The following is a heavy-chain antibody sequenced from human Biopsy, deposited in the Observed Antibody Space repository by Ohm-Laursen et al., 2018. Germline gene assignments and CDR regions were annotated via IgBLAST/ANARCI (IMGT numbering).Heavy chain of an antibody. CDR3: ARHPTGFWFDP. Sequence: SETLSLTCSVSGGSISSSTTYYWAWPRQPPGKGLEWIGSIYNTETTFYNPSLKSRVTISVNKSTNQLSLTVSSVTAADTALYFCARHPTGFWFDPWGHGTLVTVSS. CDR2: IYNTETT. V-gene: IGHV4-39*01. CDR1: GGSISSSTTYY. J-gene: IGHJ5*02.